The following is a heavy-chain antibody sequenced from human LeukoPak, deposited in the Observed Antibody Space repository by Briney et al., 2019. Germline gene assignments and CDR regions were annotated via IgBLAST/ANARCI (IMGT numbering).Heavy chain of an antibody. D-gene: IGHD2-2*01. J-gene: IGHJ1*01. V-gene: IGHV3-23*01. CDR1: GFTFSSYA. CDR3: AKRHVYCSSTSCSHAEYFQH. CDR2: ISGSGGST. Sequence: GGSLRLSCAASGFTFSSYAMSWVRQAPGKGLEWVSAISGSGGSTYYADSVKGRFTISRDNSKNTLYLQMNSLRAEDTAVYYCAKRHVYCSSTSCSHAEYFQHWGQGTLVTVSS.